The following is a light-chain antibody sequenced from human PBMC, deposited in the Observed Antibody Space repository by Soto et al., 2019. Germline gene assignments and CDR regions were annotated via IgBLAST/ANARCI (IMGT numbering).Light chain of an antibody. V-gene: IGLV2-14*01. CDR2: DVS. Sequence: ALTQPASVSGSPGQSITISCIGTSSDIGRYNYVSWYQQYPGKAPKFMIYDVSNRPSGVSNRFSGSKSGNTASLTISGLQAEDEADYYCSSYISSSTYVFGTGTKVTV. CDR1: SSDIGRYNY. J-gene: IGLJ1*01. CDR3: SSYISSSTYV.